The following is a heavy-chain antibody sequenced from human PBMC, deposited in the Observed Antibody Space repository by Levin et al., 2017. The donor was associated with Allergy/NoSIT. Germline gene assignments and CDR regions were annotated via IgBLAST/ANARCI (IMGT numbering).Heavy chain of an antibody. CDR1: GFTFSSYW. J-gene: IGHJ3*02. CDR2: IKQDGSEK. D-gene: IGHD2-15*01. CDR3: ARDLLNDIVVVVAAHFDAFDI. V-gene: IGHV3-7*01. Sequence: GGSLRLSCAASGFTFSSYWMSWVRQAPGKGLEWVANIKQDGSEKYYVDSVKGRFTISRDNAKNSLYLQMNSLRAEDTAVYYCARDLLNDIVVVVAAHFDAFDIWGQGTMVTVSS.